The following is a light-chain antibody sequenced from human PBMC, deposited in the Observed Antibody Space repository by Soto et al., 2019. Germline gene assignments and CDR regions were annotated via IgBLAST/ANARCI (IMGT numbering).Light chain of an antibody. CDR2: EVS. V-gene: IGLV2-14*01. Sequence: QSALTQPDSVSGSPGQSITISCTGTSSDVGGYNYVSGYQQHPGKAPKLMIYEVSKRPSGGSNRFSGSKSGNTASLTISGLQSEDEDDYYCSSYTSSSTPYVLGNGTKVTVL. J-gene: IGLJ1*01. CDR1: SSDVGGYNY. CDR3: SSYTSSSTPYV.